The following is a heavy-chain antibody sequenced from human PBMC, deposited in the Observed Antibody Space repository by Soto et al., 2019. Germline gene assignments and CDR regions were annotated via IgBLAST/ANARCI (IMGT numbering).Heavy chain of an antibody. V-gene: IGHV1-69*12. CDR1: GGTFSSYA. CDR2: IIPIFGTA. J-gene: IGHJ2*01. CDR3: ATPNPGSSGYYQVDWYFDL. Sequence: QVQLVQSGAEVKKPGSSVKVSCKASGGTFSSYAISWVRQAPGQGLEWMGGIIPIFGTANYAQKFQGRVTITADESTSAAYMELSSLRSEDTAVYYCATPNPGSSGYYQVDWYFDLWGRGTLVTVSS. D-gene: IGHD3-22*01.